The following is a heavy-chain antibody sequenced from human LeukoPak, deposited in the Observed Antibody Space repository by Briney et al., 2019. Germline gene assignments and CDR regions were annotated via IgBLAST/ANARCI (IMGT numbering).Heavy chain of an antibody. CDR1: GYSFTGYY. Sequence: ASVKVSCKTSGYSFTGYYMHWVRQAPGQGLEWMGWINPNSGGTNYAQNLQGRVTMTRDTSISTANVELSRLRSDAAAVYFCARGISEAVPGRYFQHWGQGTLVTVSS. D-gene: IGHD6-19*01. V-gene: IGHV1-2*02. J-gene: IGHJ1*01. CDR2: INPNSGGT. CDR3: ARGISEAVPGRYFQH.